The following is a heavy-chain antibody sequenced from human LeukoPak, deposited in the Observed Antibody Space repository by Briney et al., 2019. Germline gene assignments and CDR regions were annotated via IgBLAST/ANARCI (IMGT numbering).Heavy chain of an antibody. CDR3: AKVHAISGVVGNWCDP. V-gene: IGHV3-23*01. J-gene: IGHJ5*02. Sequence: PGGSLRLSCVASGFTFSNFAMSWVRLAPGKGLECVSASSGSGGYTYYAASVKGRFTISRDNSKNTLYLQMNSLRAEDTAVYYCAKVHAISGVVGNWCDPWGQGTLVTVSS. CDR1: GFTFSNFA. D-gene: IGHD2-21*01. CDR2: SSGSGGYT.